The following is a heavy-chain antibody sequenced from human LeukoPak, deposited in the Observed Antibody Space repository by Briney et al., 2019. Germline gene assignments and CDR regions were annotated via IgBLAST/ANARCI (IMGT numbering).Heavy chain of an antibody. CDR3: ARGNRIAAAGTFIYYFDY. CDR2: ISYDGSNK. D-gene: IGHD6-13*01. Sequence: SGRSLRLSCAASGFTFSSYGMHWVRQAPGKGLEWVAVISYDGSNKYYADSVKGRFTISRDNSKNTLYLQMNSLRAEDTAVYYCARGNRIAAAGTFIYYFDYWGQGTLVTVSS. V-gene: IGHV3-30*03. CDR1: GFTFSSYG. J-gene: IGHJ4*02.